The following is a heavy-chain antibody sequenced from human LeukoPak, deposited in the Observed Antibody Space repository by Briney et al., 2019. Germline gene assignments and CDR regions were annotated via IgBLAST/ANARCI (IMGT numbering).Heavy chain of an antibody. V-gene: IGHV4-39*01. CDR1: GGSISSSSYY. Sequence: SETLSLTCTVSGGSISSSSYYWGWIRQPPGKGLEWIGSIYYSGSTYYNPSLKSRVTISVDTSKNQFSLKLSSVTAADTAVYYCARQNTYYYDSSGWYWGQGTLVTVSS. CDR3: ARQNTYYYDSSGWY. CDR2: IYYSGST. D-gene: IGHD3-22*01. J-gene: IGHJ4*02.